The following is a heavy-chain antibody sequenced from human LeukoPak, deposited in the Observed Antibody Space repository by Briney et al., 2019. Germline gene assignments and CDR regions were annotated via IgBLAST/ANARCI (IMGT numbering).Heavy chain of an antibody. CDR1: GNSFTAYW. V-gene: IGHV5-51*01. CDR3: ATSPCSTTTCLHPSGAFDI. J-gene: IGHJ3*02. Sequence: GESLKISCQDPGNSFTAYWIAWVRQMPGKGLEWMGIIYTGDSDTRYSPSFRGQVTISADKSTSTAYLQWSGLQASDTAMYYCATSPCSTTTCLHPSGAFDIWGQGTVVTVSS. CDR2: IYTGDSDT. D-gene: IGHD2-2*01.